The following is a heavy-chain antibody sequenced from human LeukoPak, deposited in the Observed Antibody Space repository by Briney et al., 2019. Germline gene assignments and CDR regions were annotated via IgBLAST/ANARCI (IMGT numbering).Heavy chain of an antibody. D-gene: IGHD2-21*02. CDR2: IYHSGST. CDR1: GGSISSSSYY. CDR3: ARRRVVTATPIDY. J-gene: IGHJ4*02. V-gene: IGHV4-39*07. Sequence: SETLSLTCTVSGGSISSSSYYWGWIRQPPGKGLEWIGSIYHSGSTYYNPSLKSRVTISVDTSKNQFSLKLSSVTAADTAVYYCARRRVVTATPIDYWGQGTLVTVSS.